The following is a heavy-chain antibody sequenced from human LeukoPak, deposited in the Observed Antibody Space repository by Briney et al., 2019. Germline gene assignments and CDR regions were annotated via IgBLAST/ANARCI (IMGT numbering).Heavy chain of an antibody. CDR2: IYYSGST. J-gene: IGHJ5*02. V-gene: IGHV4-59*01. CDR1: GGSISSYY. Sequence: SETLSLTCTVSGGSISSYYWSWIRQPPGKGLDWMGYIYYSGSTNYNPSLKNRVTISVDTSKNQFSLKLSSVSAADTAVHYCARGDDYSSSSWFDPWGQGTLVTVSS. D-gene: IGHD6-6*01. CDR3: ARGDDYSSSSWFDP.